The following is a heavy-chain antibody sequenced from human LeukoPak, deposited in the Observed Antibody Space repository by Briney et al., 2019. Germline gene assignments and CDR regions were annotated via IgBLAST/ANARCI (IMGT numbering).Heavy chain of an antibody. D-gene: IGHD3-22*01. CDR2: ISGSGGST. V-gene: IGHV3-23*01. Sequence: GGSLRLSCAASGFTFSSYAMSWVRQAPGKGLEWVSAISGSGGSTYYADSVKGRFTISRDNSKNTLYLQMNSLRAKDTAVYYCAKAAIKYYYDSSGYYPVWGKGTTVTVSS. J-gene: IGHJ6*04. CDR3: AKAAIKYYYDSSGYYPV. CDR1: GFTFSSYA.